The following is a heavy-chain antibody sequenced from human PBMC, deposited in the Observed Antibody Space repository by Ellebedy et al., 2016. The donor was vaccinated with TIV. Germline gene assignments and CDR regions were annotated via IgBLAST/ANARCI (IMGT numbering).Heavy chain of an antibody. CDR3: ARNGFRGSGSYYADY. D-gene: IGHD3-10*01. V-gene: IGHV5-51*01. CDR1: GYSFTSYW. CDR2: IYPGDSDT. Sequence: GESLKISXKGSGYSFTSYWIGWVRQMPGKGLEWMGIIYPGDSDTRYSPSFQGQVTISADKSISTAYLQWSSLKASDTAMYYCARNGFRGSGSYYADYWGQGTLVTVSS. J-gene: IGHJ4*02.